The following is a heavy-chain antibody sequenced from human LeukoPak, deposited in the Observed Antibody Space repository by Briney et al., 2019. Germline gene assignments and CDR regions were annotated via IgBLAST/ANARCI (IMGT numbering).Heavy chain of an antibody. CDR2: ISGSGGST. CDR3: AKEGVWGITMVRGVTGNGMDV. J-gene: IGHJ6*02. CDR1: GFTFSNVW. Sequence: GGSLRLSCAASGFTFSNVWMSWVRQAPGKGLEWVSTISGSGGSTYYADSVKGRFTISRDNSKNTLYLQMNSLRAEDTAVYYCAKEGVWGITMVRGVTGNGMDVWGQGTTVTVSS. V-gene: IGHV3-23*01. D-gene: IGHD3-10*01.